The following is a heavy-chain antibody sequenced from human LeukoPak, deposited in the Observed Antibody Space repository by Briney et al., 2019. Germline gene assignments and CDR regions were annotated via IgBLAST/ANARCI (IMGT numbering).Heavy chain of an antibody. V-gene: IGHV3-30*03. CDR1: GITFSSFG. CDR2: VSDNGRTK. Sequence: PGRSLRLSCAASGITFSSFGMHWVRQAPGKGLEWVAVVSDNGRTKYYADSVKGRFTISRDNSKNTLDLQMDSLRAEDTAVYYCARDDYYYDSSGYWYFDLWGRGTLVTVSS. CDR3: ARDDYYYDSSGYWYFDL. J-gene: IGHJ2*01. D-gene: IGHD3-22*01.